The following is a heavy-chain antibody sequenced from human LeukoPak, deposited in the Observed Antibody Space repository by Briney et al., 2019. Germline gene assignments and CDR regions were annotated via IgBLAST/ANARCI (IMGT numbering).Heavy chain of an antibody. CDR3: PTVPGSVIAAARTGYYFDY. CDR2: FDPEDGET. V-gene: IGHV1-24*01. Sequence: GASVKVSCKVSGYTLTELSMHWVRQAPGKGLEWMGGFDPEDGETIYAQKFQGGVTMTEDTSTDTAYMELSSLRSEDTAVYYCPTVPGSVIAAARTGYYFDYWGQGTLVTVSS. J-gene: IGHJ4*02. CDR1: GYTLTELS. D-gene: IGHD6-13*01.